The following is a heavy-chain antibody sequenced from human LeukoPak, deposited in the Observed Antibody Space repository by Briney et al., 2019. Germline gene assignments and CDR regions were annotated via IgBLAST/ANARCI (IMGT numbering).Heavy chain of an antibody. D-gene: IGHD2-15*01. CDR2: ISYDGSNK. CDR1: GFIFRNYG. J-gene: IGHJ4*02. CDR3: AKGQDQHLDY. Sequence: HGGSLRLSCAASGFIFRNYGMHWVRQAPGKGLEWVVVISYDGSNKYYADSVKGRFTISRDNSKNTVYLEMNSLRAEDTAVYYCAKGQDQHLDYWGQGTLVTVSS. V-gene: IGHV3-30*18.